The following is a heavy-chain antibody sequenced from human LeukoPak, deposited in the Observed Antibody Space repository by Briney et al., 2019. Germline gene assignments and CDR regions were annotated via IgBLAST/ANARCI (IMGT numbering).Heavy chain of an antibody. D-gene: IGHD3-10*01. J-gene: IGHJ4*02. Sequence: GGSLRLSCAASGFTFDDYAMHWVWQAPGKGLEWVSGLSWNGATVGYADSVKGRFTISRDNTKNSLYLQMSSLKTEDTALYYCAKDIGIALRGATFENWGQGTLVTVSS. CDR1: GFTFDDYA. CDR2: LSWNGATV. V-gene: IGHV3-9*01. CDR3: AKDIGIALRGATFEN.